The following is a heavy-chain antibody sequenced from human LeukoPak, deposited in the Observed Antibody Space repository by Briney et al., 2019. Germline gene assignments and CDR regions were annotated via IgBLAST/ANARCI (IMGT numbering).Heavy chain of an antibody. CDR1: GLTFSSYP. CDR2: ISSDGGST. V-gene: IGHV3-64D*09. D-gene: IGHD3-16*01. CDR3: AKDAGGIGI. Sequence: PGGSLRLSCSASGLTFSSYPMHCVRQAPGKGLEYVSAISSDGGSTYYADSVKGRFTISRDNSKNTLHLQMSSLRVEDTAVYYCAKDAGGIGIWGQGTMVTVSS. J-gene: IGHJ3*02.